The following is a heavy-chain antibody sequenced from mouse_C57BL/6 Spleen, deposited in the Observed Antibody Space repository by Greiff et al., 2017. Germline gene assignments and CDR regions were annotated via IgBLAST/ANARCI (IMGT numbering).Heavy chain of an antibody. V-gene: IGHV5-6*01. CDR3: ARHPEGYFGY. CDR2: ISSGGSYT. J-gene: IGHJ2*01. Sequence: EVQLVESGGDLVKPGGSLKLSCAASGFTFSSYGMSWVRQTPDKRLEWVATISSGGSYTYYPDSVKGRFTISRDNAKNTLYLQMSSLKSEDTAMYYCARHPEGYFGYWGQGTTLTVSS. CDR1: GFTFSSYG.